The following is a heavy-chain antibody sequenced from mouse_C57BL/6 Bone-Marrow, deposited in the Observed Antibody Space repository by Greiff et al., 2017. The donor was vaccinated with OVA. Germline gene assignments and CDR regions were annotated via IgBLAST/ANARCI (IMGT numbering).Heavy chain of an antibody. Sequence: EVKLVESGGGLVQSGRSLRLSCATSGFTFSDFYMEWVRQAPGKGLEWIAASRNKANDYTTEYSASVKGRFIVSRDTSQSILYLQMNALRAEDTAIYYCARDDYYWYFDVWGTGTTVTGSS. CDR3: ARDDYYWYFDV. CDR1: GFTFSDFY. V-gene: IGHV7-1*01. J-gene: IGHJ1*03. CDR2: SRNKANDYTT.